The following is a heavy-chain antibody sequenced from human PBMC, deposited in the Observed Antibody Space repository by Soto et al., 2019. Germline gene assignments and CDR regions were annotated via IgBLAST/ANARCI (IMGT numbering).Heavy chain of an antibody. D-gene: IGHD3-3*01. CDR3: ATLLITIPGLLGLYYYYGMDV. CDR1: GYTFASYA. J-gene: IGHJ6*02. Sequence: GASVKVSCKASGYTFASYAISWMRQAPGQRLEWMGGIIPIFGTANYAQKFQGRVTITADESTSTAYMELSSLRSEDTAVYYCATLLITIPGLLGLYYYYGMDVWGQGTTVTVSS. V-gene: IGHV1-69*13. CDR2: IIPIFGTA.